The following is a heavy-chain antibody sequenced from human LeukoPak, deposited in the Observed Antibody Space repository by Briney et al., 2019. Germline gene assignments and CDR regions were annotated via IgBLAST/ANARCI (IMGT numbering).Heavy chain of an antibody. CDR2: INPNSGGT. CDR3: ARDLITMVRGDYYNDY. Sequence: ASVKVSCKASGYTFTSYGISWVRQAPGQGLEWMGWINPNSGGTNYAQKFQGRVTMTRDTSISTAYMELSRLRSDDTAVYYCARDLITMVRGDYYNDYWGQGTLVTVSS. CDR1: GYTFTSYG. V-gene: IGHV1-2*02. D-gene: IGHD3-10*01. J-gene: IGHJ4*02.